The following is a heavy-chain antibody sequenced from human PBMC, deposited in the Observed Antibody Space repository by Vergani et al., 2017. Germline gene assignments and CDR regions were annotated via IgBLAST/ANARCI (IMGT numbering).Heavy chain of an antibody. V-gene: IGHV3-21*04. CDR2: ISGNNYDV. CDR1: GFTFSHYS. Sequence: EVQMVESGGGLVKPGGSLRLSCVASGFTFSHYSMNWVRQAPGKGLEWVSSISGNNYDVYYADSVKGRFTISRDNAKNSLFLHMNSLRPEDTAVYYCAKVGRSEVAGTFGAFDIWGQGTMVTVSS. CDR3: AKVGRSEVAGTFGAFDI. J-gene: IGHJ3*02. D-gene: IGHD6-19*01.